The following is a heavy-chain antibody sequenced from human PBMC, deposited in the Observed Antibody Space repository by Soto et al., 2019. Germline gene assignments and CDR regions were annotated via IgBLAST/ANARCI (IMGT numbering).Heavy chain of an antibody. V-gene: IGHV4-30-4*01. Sequence: QVQLQESGPGLVKPSQTLSLTCTVSGGSITTDDYFWSWIRQSPERGLEWIGFIFHSGNTFNNPSLSGRASLSVDTSKNEFSLNLTSVTAAVTAVYYCVREGTKISPQGYITAAGRFDHWGQGALVTVSS. D-gene: IGHD6-25*01. CDR1: GGSITTDDYF. CDR2: IFHSGNT. J-gene: IGHJ4*02. CDR3: VREGTKISPQGYITAAGRFDH.